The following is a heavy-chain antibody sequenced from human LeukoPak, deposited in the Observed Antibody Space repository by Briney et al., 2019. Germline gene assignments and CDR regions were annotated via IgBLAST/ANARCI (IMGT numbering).Heavy chain of an antibody. Sequence: GASVKVSSKASGGTSSSYATSWVRQAPGQGLEWLGGIIPIFGTANYAQKFQGRVTTTADKSTSTAYMELSSLRSEDTAVYYCARESNDAFDIWGQGTMVTVSS. CDR2: IIPIFGTA. J-gene: IGHJ3*02. D-gene: IGHD4-11*01. V-gene: IGHV1-69*06. CDR1: GGTSSSYA. CDR3: ARESNDAFDI.